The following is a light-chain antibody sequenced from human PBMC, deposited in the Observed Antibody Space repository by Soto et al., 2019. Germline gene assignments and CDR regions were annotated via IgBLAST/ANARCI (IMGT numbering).Light chain of an antibody. CDR1: QSISRY. CDR3: QQRSSWPLT. J-gene: IGKJ4*01. Sequence: EIALTQSPATLSLSPGERATLSCRASQSISRYLAWYQQKRGQAPRLLIYDASNRATGIPARFSGSGSGTDFTLTISSLETGDFAVYYCQQRSSWPLTFGGGTKVDIK. CDR2: DAS. V-gene: IGKV3-11*01.